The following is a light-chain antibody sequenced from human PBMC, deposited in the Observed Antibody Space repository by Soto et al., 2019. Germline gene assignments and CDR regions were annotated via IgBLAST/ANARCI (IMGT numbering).Light chain of an antibody. Sequence: QSVLTHAPSVSGDPGQRVTISCTGRSSNIGAGYDVHWYQQLPGTAPKLLIYGNSNRPSGVPDRFSGSKSGTSASLAITGLQAEDEADYYCQSYDSSLSGSGVFGGGTKLTVL. CDR1: SSNIGAGYD. J-gene: IGLJ2*01. CDR3: QSYDSSLSGSGV. CDR2: GNS. V-gene: IGLV1-40*01.